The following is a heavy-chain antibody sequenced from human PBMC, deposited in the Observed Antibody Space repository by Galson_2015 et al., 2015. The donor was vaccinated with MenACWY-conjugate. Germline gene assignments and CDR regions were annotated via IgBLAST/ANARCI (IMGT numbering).Heavy chain of an antibody. CDR1: GDSISGYF. D-gene: IGHD3-16*02. Sequence: SETLSLTCTVSGDSISGYFWSWIRQPPGKGLEWIGYISYSGSTKHNPSLKSRVTISVDTSRNQFSLRLTSVTAADTALYYCARDNTATVIDYGTDVWGQGTTVTVSS. V-gene: IGHV4-59*01. CDR3: ARDNTATVIDYGTDV. J-gene: IGHJ6*02. CDR2: ISYSGST.